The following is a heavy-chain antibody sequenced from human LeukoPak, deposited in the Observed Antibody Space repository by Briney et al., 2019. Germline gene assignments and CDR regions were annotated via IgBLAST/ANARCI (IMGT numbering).Heavy chain of an antibody. CDR3: ARGHYGLDV. Sequence: GGSLRLSCAASGFTLSNHWLTWVRQAPGKRPQWVAHINPSGSETAFLDSERGRFTISRDSSKNSLYLQVNTLRVEDTAVYHCARGHYGLDVWGQGTTVTVSS. J-gene: IGHJ6*02. V-gene: IGHV3-7*01. CDR2: INPSGSET. CDR1: GFTLSNHW.